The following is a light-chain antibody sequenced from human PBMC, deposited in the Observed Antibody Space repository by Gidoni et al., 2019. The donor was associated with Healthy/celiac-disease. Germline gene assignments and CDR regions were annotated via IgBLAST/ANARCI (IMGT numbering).Light chain of an antibody. CDR2: GAS. CDR1: VSSSY. CDR3: QQYGSSPLT. J-gene: IGKJ4*01. Sequence: VSSSYLAWYQQKPGQAPRLLIYGASSRATGIPDRFSGSGSGTDFTLTISRLEPEDFAVYYCQQYGSSPLTFGGGTKVEIK. V-gene: IGKV3-20*01.